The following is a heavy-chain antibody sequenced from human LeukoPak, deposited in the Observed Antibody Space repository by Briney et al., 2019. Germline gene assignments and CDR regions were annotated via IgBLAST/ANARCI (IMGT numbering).Heavy chain of an antibody. Sequence: SVKVSCKASGGSFDNYAFSWVRQAPGQGLEWMGGIIPMFGTPHYAEKFQGRATITADESTSTAYMELSSLRSEDTAVYYCANKRSEETKQHHHGSGSYFNPWYYGMDVWGQGTKVSVSS. D-gene: IGHD3-10*01. CDR2: IIPMFGTP. J-gene: IGHJ6*02. V-gene: IGHV1-69*13. CDR3: ANKRSEETKQHHHGSGSYFNPWYYGMDV. CDR1: GGSFDNYA.